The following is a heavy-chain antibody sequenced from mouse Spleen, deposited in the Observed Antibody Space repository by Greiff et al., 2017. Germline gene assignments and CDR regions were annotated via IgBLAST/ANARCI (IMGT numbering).Heavy chain of an antibody. CDR3: TRNYDYGFDY. J-gene: IGHJ2*01. CDR1: GYTFTDYE. Sequence: VQLQQSGAELVRPGASVTLSCKASGYTFTDYEMHWVKQTPVHGLEWIGAIDPETGGTAYNQKFKGKAILTADKSSSTAYMELRSLTSEDSAVYYCTRNYDYGFDYWGQGTTLTVSS. V-gene: IGHV1-15*01. D-gene: IGHD2-4*01. CDR2: IDPETGGT.